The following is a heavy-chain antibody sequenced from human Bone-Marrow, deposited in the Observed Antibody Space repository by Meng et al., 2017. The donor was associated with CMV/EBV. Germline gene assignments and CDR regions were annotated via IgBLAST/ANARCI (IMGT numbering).Heavy chain of an antibody. V-gene: IGHV3-21*01. CDR1: GFTFSSYS. J-gene: IGHJ6*02. Sequence: GESLKISCAASGFTFSSYSMNWVRQAPGKGLEWVSSISSSSSYIYYADSVKGRFTISRDNAKNSLYLQMNSLRAEDTAVYYCAREGAAGRYHYGMDVWGQGTTVTVSS. D-gene: IGHD1-26*01. CDR2: ISSSSSYI. CDR3: AREGAAGRYHYGMDV.